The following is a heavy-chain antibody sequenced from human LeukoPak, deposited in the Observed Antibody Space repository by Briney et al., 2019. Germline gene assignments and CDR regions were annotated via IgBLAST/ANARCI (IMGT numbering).Heavy chain of an antibody. D-gene: IGHD3-3*01. J-gene: IGHJ6*03. CDR3: ARTSYYDFWSGSSYFYYYMDV. CDR2: IYYSGST. CDR1: GGSISSYY. V-gene: IGHV4-59*08. Sequence: PSETLSLTCTVSGGSISSYYWSWIRQPPGKGLEWIGYIYYSGSTYYNPSLKSRVTISVDTSKNQFSLKLSSVTAADTAVYYCARTSYYDFWSGSSYFYYYMDVWGKGTTVTVSS.